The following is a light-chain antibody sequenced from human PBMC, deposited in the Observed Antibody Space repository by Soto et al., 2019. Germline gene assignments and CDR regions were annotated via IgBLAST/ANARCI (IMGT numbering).Light chain of an antibody. V-gene: IGKV1-39*01. CDR2: AAS. CDR1: QSISNY. CDR3: QQSYNTPR. J-gene: IGKJ4*02. Sequence: DIQMTQSPSSLSASVGDRVTITCRASQSISNYLNWYQQKPGKAPKVLVYAASSLESGVPSRFSGSGSGTDFTLTISSLQPEDFATYYFQQSYNTPRFGGGTKVEIK.